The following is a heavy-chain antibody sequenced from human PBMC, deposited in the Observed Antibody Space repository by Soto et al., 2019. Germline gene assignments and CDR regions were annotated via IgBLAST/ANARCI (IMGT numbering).Heavy chain of an antibody. J-gene: IGHJ6*02. Sequence: PGESRKISCKGSGYSFTSYWISWVRQMPGKGLEWMGRIDPSDSYTNYSPSFQGHVTISADKSISTAYLQWSSLKASDTAMYYCTTTVTTEDYYYYGMDVWGQGTTVTVSS. CDR1: GYSFTSYW. D-gene: IGHD4-17*01. CDR3: TTTVTTEDYYYYGMDV. V-gene: IGHV5-10-1*01. CDR2: IDPSDSYT.